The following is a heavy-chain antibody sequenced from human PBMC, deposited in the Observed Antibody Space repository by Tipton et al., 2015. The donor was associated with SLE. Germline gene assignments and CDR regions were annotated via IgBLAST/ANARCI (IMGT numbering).Heavy chain of an antibody. V-gene: IGHV4-31*02. CDR1: GGSISSGGYY. Sequence: LRLSCTVSGGSISSGGYYWSWIRQHPGKGLEWIGYIYYSGSTYYNPSLKSRVTISVDTSKNQFSLKLSSVTAADTAVYYCARRGQLGNLDYWGQGTLVPVSS. CDR2: IYYSGST. D-gene: IGHD5-18*01. CDR3: ARRGQLGNLDY. J-gene: IGHJ4*02.